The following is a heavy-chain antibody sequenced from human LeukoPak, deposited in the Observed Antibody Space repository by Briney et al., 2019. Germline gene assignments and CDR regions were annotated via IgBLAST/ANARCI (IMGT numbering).Heavy chain of an antibody. V-gene: IGHV3-13*01. J-gene: IGHJ3*02. CDR3: ARAGGATTSGAFDI. CDR1: GFTFSSYD. D-gene: IGHD1-26*01. CDR2: IGTAGDT. Sequence: PGGSLRLSCAASGFTFSSYDMHWVRQATGKGLEWVSAIGTAGDTYYPGSVKGRFTISRENAKNSLYLQMNSLRAGDTAVYYCARAGGATTSGAFDIWGQGTMVTVS.